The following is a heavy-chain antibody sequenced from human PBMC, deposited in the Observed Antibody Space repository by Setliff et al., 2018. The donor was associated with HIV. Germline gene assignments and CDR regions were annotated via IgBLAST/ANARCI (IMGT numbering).Heavy chain of an antibody. CDR2: TSLDGSNR. D-gene: IGHD4-17*01. J-gene: IGHJ4*02. CDR1: GFSLSGYA. Sequence: VGSLRLSCAASGFSLSGYAMHWVRQAPGKGLEWMAVTSLDGSNRYYADSVKGRFTISRDNSKNTLYLQMNSLRAEDTAVYYCARDYGDYEPPHPYFDYWGQGALVTVSS. CDR3: ARDYGDYEPPHPYFDY. V-gene: IGHV3-30-3*01.